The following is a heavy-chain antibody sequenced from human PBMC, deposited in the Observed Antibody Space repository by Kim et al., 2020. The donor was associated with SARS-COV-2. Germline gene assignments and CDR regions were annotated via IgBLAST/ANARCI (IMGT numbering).Heavy chain of an antibody. V-gene: IGHV5-51*01. Sequence: PSFQGQVTISADKSISTAYRQWSSLKASDTAMYYCARRSGRPTEDAFDIWGQGTMVTVSS. CDR3: ARRSGRPTEDAFDI. J-gene: IGHJ3*02. D-gene: IGHD7-27*01.